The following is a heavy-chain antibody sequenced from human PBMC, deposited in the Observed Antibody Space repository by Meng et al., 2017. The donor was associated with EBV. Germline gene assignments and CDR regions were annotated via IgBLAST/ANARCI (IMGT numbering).Heavy chain of an antibody. CDR2: IYDTGIT. CDR1: GGFVTSGAYH. V-gene: IGHV4-61*08. D-gene: IGHD2/OR15-2a*01. CDR3: AKSRSSTPGIVDD. J-gene: IGHJ4*02. Sequence: VELRVEGPGVVEPSGTSLLPCIVSGGFVTSGAYHWCWLRQSPGKGLECIGYIYDTGITIYNPSLKSRVTISLETSKNQFSLKVNSVTTADTAVYYCAKSRSSTPGIVDDWGQGTLVTVSS.